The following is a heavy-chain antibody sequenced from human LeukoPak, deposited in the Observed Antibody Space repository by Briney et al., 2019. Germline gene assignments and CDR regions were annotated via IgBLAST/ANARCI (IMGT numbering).Heavy chain of an antibody. CDR1: GYSFTSYW. J-gene: IGHJ4*02. Sequence: GESLKISCKGSGYSFTSYWIGWVRQMPGKGLEWMGIIYPGDSDTRYSPSFQGQVTISADKFISTAYLQWSSLKASDTAMYYCARRSYYDSGSYYSPQFDYWGQGTLVTVSS. CDR2: IYPGDSDT. CDR3: ARRSYYDSGSYYSPQFDY. V-gene: IGHV5-51*01. D-gene: IGHD3-10*01.